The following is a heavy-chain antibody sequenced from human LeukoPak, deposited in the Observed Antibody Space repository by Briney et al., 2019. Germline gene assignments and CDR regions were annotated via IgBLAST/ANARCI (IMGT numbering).Heavy chain of an antibody. J-gene: IGHJ1*01. CDR1: DFRFSLST. D-gene: IGHD3-16*01. CDR2: MKEDGSDE. V-gene: IGHV3-7*01. Sequence: PGGPLGLSCAVSDFRFSLSTMSWVRQAAGKGLEWVAKMKEDGSDEKYVDSVKGRFTISRDNAKNSLYLQMNSLRHEDTAVYFCVVGGAGGGYVPNWGQGSLVIVSS. CDR3: VVGGAGGGYVPN.